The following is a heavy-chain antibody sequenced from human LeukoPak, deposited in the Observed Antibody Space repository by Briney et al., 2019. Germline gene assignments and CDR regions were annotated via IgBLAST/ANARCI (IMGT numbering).Heavy chain of an antibody. J-gene: IGHJ4*02. CDR2: ISYDGSNK. D-gene: IGHD5-18*01. CDR1: GFTFSSYA. Sequence: PGGSPRLSCAASGFTFSSYAMHWVRQAPGKGLEWVAVISYDGSNKYYADSVKGRFTISRDNSKNTLYLQMNSLRAEDTAVYYCARRRGYSYGSLDYWGQGTLVTVSS. V-gene: IGHV3-30*04. CDR3: ARRRGYSYGSLDY.